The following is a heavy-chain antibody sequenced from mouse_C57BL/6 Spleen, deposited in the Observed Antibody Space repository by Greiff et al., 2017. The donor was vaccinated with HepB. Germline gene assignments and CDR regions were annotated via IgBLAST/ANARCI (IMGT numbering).Heavy chain of an antibody. CDR3: AKDYYGSSYNWYFDV. J-gene: IGHJ1*03. V-gene: IGHV1-64*01. CDR2: IHPNSGST. CDR1: GYTFTSYW. Sequence: QVQLQQPGAELVKPGASVKLSCKASGYTFTSYWMHWVKQRPGQGLEWIGMIHPNSGSTNYNEKFKSKATLTVDNSSSTAYMQLSSLTSEDSAVYYCAKDYYGSSYNWYFDVWGTGTTVTVSS. D-gene: IGHD1-1*01.